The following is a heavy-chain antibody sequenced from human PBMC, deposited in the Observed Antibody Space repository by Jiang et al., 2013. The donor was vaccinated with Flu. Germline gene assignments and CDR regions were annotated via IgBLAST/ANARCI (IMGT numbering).Heavy chain of an antibody. CDR2: INESGTT. J-gene: IGHJ5*02. CDR3: ARSWSSGYWLAP. D-gene: IGHD3-22*01. V-gene: IGHV4-34*10. CDR1: GGSFTNYY. Sequence: GPGLVKPSGTLSLTCGVSGGSFTNYYWSWIRQSPERGLEWIGEINESGTTNYHPSLKSRAVVSIDTSKNQFSLKLSAMTAADSGVYYCARSWSSGYWLAPWGQGTLVTVSS.